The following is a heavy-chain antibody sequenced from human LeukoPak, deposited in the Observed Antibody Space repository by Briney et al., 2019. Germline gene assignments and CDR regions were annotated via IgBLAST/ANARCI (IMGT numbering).Heavy chain of an antibody. D-gene: IGHD6-13*01. Sequence: PSETLSLTCAVSGGSISSGGYYWSWIRQPPGKGLEWIGYIYTSGSTNYNPSLKSRVTISVDTSKNQFSLKLSSVTAADTAVYYCARHNRYSSWFDPWGQGTLVTVSS. CDR2: IYTSGST. CDR1: GGSISSGGYY. V-gene: IGHV4-61*08. CDR3: ARHNRYSSWFDP. J-gene: IGHJ5*02.